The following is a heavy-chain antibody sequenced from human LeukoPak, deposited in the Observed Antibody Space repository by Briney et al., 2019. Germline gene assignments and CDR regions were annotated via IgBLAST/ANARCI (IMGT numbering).Heavy chain of an antibody. CDR3: AREISRGFDI. Sequence: GGSLRLSCAASGFTFSNYPMHWVRQAPGKGLESVSAVSSNGASTYYENSVKDRFIVSRDNSKNTLYLQLGSLRAEDTAVYYCAREISRGFDIWGQGTMVTVSP. D-gene: IGHD2/OR15-2a*01. V-gene: IGHV3-64*01. CDR2: VSSNGAST. J-gene: IGHJ3*02. CDR1: GFTFSNYP.